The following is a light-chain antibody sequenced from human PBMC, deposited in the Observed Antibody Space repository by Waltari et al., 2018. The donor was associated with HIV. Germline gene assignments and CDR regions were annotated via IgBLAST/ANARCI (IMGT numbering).Light chain of an antibody. CDR2: GNS. Sequence: QSVLTQPPSVSGAPGQRVTISCTGSSSNIGAPYDVHWYHQLPGSAPKLLIYGNSNRPAGVPDRFSGSKSGTAASLAITELQAEDEADYDCQSYDSSLSGWVFGGGTKLTVL. CDR1: SSNIGAPYD. CDR3: QSYDSSLSGWV. V-gene: IGLV1-40*01. J-gene: IGLJ3*02.